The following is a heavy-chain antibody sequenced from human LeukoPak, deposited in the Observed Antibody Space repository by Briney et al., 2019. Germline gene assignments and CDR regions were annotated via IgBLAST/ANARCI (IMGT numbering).Heavy chain of an antibody. CDR3: AGAGSETQWRAFDF. V-gene: IGHV3-13*01. CDR2: IGTAGDT. D-gene: IGHD6-19*01. CDR1: GFTFSRYD. Sequence: GGSLRLSCAASGFTFSRYDMHWVRQATGKGLEWVSGIGTAGDTYYAGSVKGRFTISRENAKNSLYLKMNSLTAGDTAVYYCAGAGSETQWRAFDFWGQGALVTVFS. J-gene: IGHJ4*02.